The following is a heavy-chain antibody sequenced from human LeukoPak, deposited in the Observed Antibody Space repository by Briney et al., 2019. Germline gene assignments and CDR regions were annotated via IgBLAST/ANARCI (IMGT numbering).Heavy chain of an antibody. D-gene: IGHD3-10*01. J-gene: IGHJ4*02. CDR2: ISRGSDNI. V-gene: IGHV3-21*01. CDR1: GFTFSSYT. Sequence: PGGSLRLSCAASGFTFSSYTMNWVRQAPGKGLEWVSSISRGSDNIYYADSVKGRFTTSRDNPKNSLYLQMNSLRAEDTAVYYCARDIPVYDGSGIYDLGWDYWGQGTLVTVSS. CDR3: ARDIPVYDGSGIYDLGWDY.